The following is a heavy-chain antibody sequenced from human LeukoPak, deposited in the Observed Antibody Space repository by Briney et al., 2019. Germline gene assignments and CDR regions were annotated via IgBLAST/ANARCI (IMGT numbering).Heavy chain of an antibody. CDR1: GGSFSGYY. J-gene: IGHJ4*02. CDR3: ARGGYFDY. V-gene: IGHV4-34*01. CDR2: INHSGST. Sequence: PSETLSLTCAVYGGSFSGYYWSWIRQPPGKGLEWIGEINHSGSTNYNPSLKSRVTISVDTSKNQFSLKLSSVAAADTAVYYCARGGYFDYWGQGTLVTVSS.